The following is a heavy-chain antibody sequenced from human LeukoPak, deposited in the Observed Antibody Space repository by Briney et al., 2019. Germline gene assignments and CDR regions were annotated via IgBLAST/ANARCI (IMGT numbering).Heavy chain of an antibody. Sequence: GGSLRLSCAASGFTFSSYAMSWVRQAPGKGLEWVSAISGSDGSTYYADSVKGRFTISRDNSKNTLYLQMNSLRAEDTAVYYCAKDQGSKYSSSSRWDYWGQGTLVTVSS. CDR3: AKDQGSKYSSSSRWDY. CDR1: GFTFSSYA. CDR2: ISGSDGST. V-gene: IGHV3-23*01. J-gene: IGHJ4*02. D-gene: IGHD6-6*01.